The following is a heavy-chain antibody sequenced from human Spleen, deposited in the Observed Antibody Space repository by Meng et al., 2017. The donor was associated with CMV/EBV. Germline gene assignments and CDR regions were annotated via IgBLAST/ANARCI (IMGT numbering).Heavy chain of an antibody. D-gene: IGHD2-2*01. V-gene: IGHV3-7*03. CDR1: GLTFSTYW. Sequence: GESLKISCAASGLTFSTYWMSWVRQAPGKGLEWVANIKQDGSEKYYVDSVKGRFTFSRENAKNSLYLQMNSLRAEDTAVYYCAKDRPPIVVVPAATFDYWGQGTLVPSPQ. J-gene: IGHJ4*02. CDR2: IKQDGSEK. CDR3: AKDRPPIVVVPAATFDY.